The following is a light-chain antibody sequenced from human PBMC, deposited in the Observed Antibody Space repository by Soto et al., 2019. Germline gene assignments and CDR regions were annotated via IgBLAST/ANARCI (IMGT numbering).Light chain of an antibody. J-gene: IGKJ5*01. V-gene: IGKV1-39*01. CDR3: QQAASFPIT. Sequence: DIQMTQSPSSLSASVGDRVTITCRASQSISSYLNWYQQKPGKAPNLLIHTGSSLQSGVPSRFSGSGSGADFTLTINSLQPEDFATYYCQQAASFPITFGQGTRLEI. CDR1: QSISSY. CDR2: TGS.